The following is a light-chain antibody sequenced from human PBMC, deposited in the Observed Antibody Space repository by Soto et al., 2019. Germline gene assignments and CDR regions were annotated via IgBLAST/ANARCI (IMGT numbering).Light chain of an antibody. CDR2: AAS. CDR3: QKYNNAPRT. CDR1: QGISNY. J-gene: IGKJ1*01. V-gene: IGKV1-27*01. Sequence: DIQMTQSPSSLSASVGDTVTITCRASQGISNYLAGYQQKPGQVPNLLIYAASTLQSGGPSRFSGSGSGTDFPPTISSLRPEDVATYYCQKYNNAPRTFGQGTKVEI.